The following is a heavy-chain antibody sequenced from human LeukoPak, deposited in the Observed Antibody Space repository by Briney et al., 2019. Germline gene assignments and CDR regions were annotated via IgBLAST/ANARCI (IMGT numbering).Heavy chain of an antibody. CDR2: ISKSGRAT. CDR3: ARVPGSHYYYYMDV. J-gene: IGHJ6*03. V-gene: IGHV3-20*01. Sequence: GGSLRLSCAASGFKFDDYEMSWVRQVPGKGLEYVSGISKSGRATGYGDSVKGRFTISRDNSKNSLFLQMTSLRAEDTALYHCARVPGSHYYYYMDVWGKGAAVTVSS. CDR1: GFKFDDYE.